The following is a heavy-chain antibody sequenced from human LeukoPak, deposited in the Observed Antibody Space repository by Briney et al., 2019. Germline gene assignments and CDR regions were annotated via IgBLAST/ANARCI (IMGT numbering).Heavy chain of an antibody. CDR2: IYYSGST. D-gene: IGHD3-22*01. V-gene: IGHV4-59*08. CDR3: FMGAPEWVVTDSSGYSDY. Sequence: PSETLSLTCSVSGGSISTYYWTWIRQPPGKGLEWIGYIYYSGSTNYNPSLKSRVTISVDTSKNQFSLKLSSVTAADTAVYYCFMGAPEWVVTDSSGYSDYWGQGTLVTVSS. CDR1: GGSISTYY. J-gene: IGHJ4*02.